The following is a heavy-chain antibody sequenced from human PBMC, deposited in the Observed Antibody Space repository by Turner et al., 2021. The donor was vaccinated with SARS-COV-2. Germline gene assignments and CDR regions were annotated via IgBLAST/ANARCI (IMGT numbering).Heavy chain of an antibody. CDR2: TYFSGST. Sequence: QLQLQESGPGLVKPSETLALTCTVSGGSISRSSYYWGWIRQPPGKGLEWIGGTYFSGSTYSNPSLKSRVTISVDTSKNQFSLKLSSVTAADTAVYYCAGEEVVFRASHTLYYYGMDVWGQGTTVTVSS. J-gene: IGHJ6*02. D-gene: IGHD3-22*01. V-gene: IGHV4-39*01. CDR1: GGSISRSSYY. CDR3: AGEEVVFRASHTLYYYGMDV.